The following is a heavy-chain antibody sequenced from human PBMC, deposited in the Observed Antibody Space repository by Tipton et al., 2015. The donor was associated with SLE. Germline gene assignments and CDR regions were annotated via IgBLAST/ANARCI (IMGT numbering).Heavy chain of an antibody. D-gene: IGHD3-16*01. CDR3: ARGHVNDAFDV. CDR1: GFTVSNNY. Sequence: SLRLSCAVSGFTVSNNYMSWVRQAPGKGLEWVSILYAGGSTYYADSVRGRLTISRDNSKNTLYLQMNSLRAEDTAVYFCARGHVNDAFDVWGQGTMVTVSS. CDR2: LYAGGST. J-gene: IGHJ3*01. V-gene: IGHV3-66*01.